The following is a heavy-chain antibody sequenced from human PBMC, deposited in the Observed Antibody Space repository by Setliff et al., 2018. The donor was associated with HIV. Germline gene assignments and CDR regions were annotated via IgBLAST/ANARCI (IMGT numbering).Heavy chain of an antibody. CDR1: GYTFSSYG. V-gene: IGHV1-18*01. CDR2: VSVYNGKT. D-gene: IGHD3-16*01. J-gene: IGHJ4*02. CDR3: ANGGSGGQFDH. Sequence: GASVKVSCKASGYTFSSYGISWVRQAPGQGLEWMGWVSVYNGKTDYAQKLQGRVTMTTDTSTSTAYMELRSLRSDDTAVYYCANGGSGGQFDHWGQGTLVTVSS.